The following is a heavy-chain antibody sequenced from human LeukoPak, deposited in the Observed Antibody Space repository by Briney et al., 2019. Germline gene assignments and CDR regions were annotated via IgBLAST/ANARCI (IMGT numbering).Heavy chain of an antibody. CDR1: GYTFTSYG. Sequence: GSVRLSCTASGYTFTSYGISWVRQAPGQGLEWVGWISAYNGNTNYAQTVKGRVTITTDTSKRTDYMEMKRLRAEDTAVYYCARGSAPHHSGSYTPCDYWGQGTLVTVSS. CDR2: ISAYNGNT. CDR3: ARGSAPHHSGSYTPCDY. D-gene: IGHD3-10*01. V-gene: IGHV1-18*01. J-gene: IGHJ4*02.